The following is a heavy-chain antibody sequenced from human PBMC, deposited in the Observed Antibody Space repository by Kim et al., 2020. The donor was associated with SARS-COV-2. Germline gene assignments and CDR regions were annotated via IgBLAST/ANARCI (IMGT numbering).Heavy chain of an antibody. CDR3: ARGTFCPGCSCYPFDL. Sequence: GGSLRLSCSASGFTVTNNYMNWVRQAPGKGLEWVSVIHSGETKYYADSVKGRFTISRDNYKNTLYLQMNRLKSDDTAVYYCARGTFCPGCSCYPFDLWGQGTRVTVSS. V-gene: IGHV3-66*02. D-gene: IGHD3-22*01. CDR1: GFTVTNNY. J-gene: IGHJ4*02. CDR2: IHSGETK.